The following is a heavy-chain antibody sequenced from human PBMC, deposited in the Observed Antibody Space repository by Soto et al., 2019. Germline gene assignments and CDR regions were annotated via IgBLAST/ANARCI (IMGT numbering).Heavy chain of an antibody. CDR1: GGSISSGGYY. D-gene: IGHD6-6*01. J-gene: IGHJ6*02. CDR2: NYYSGIT. V-gene: IGHV4-31*01. Sequence: QVQLQESGPGLVKPSQTLSLTCTVSGGSISSGGYYWTWIRQHPGKGLEWIGYNYYSGITYYNPSLKSPVTIPLDTSKNQFSLTLSSVTAADTAVYYCARGSSIAGLYYGMVVWGQGTTVTVSS. CDR3: ARGSSIAGLYYGMVV.